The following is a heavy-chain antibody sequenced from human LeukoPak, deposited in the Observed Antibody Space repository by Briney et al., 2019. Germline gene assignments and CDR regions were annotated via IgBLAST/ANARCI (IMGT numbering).Heavy chain of an antibody. D-gene: IGHD6-13*01. CDR1: GGTISSSNYY. CDR2: IYYSGST. Sequence: PSETLSLTCTVSGGTISSSNYYWGWIRQPPGKGLEWIGYIYYSGSTNYNPSLKSRVTISVDTSKNQFSLKLSSVTAADTAVYYCARALPWALTKIAAAAEGAFDIWGQGTMVTVSS. CDR3: ARALPWALTKIAAAAEGAFDI. V-gene: IGHV4-61*05. J-gene: IGHJ3*02.